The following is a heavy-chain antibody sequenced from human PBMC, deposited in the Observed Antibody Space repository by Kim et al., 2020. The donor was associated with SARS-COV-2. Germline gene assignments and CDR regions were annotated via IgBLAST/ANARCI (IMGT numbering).Heavy chain of an antibody. Sequence: ASVKVSCKASGYTFTAFYIHWVRQAPGQGLEWMGWIDPDSGDTAYEEKFQGRVTMNRDTSISTAYMELTSLRSDDSALYYCATPFMVRGDNDYGGQGTLVTVSS. D-gene: IGHD3-10*01. CDR2: IDPDSGDT. V-gene: IGHV1-2*02. CDR3: ATPFMVRGDNDY. J-gene: IGHJ4*02. CDR1: GYTFTAFY.